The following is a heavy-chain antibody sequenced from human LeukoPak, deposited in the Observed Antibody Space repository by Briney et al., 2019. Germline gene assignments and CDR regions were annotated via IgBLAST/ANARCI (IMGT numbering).Heavy chain of an antibody. D-gene: IGHD6-19*01. CDR3: ARNARYSSGTFDP. Sequence: GGSLRLSCAASGFTFSSYAMHWVRQAPGKGLEWVAVISYDGSNKYYADSVKGRFTISRDNSKNTLYLQMNSPRAEDTAVYYCARNARYSSGTFDPWGQGTLVTVSS. CDR1: GFTFSSYA. V-gene: IGHV3-30-3*01. CDR2: ISYDGSNK. J-gene: IGHJ5*02.